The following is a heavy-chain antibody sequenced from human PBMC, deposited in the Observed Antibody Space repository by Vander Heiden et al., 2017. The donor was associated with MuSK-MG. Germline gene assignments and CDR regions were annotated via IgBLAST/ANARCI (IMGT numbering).Heavy chain of an antibody. CDR1: GFSLSTSGVG. V-gene: IGHV2-5*02. D-gene: IGHD3-3*02. CDR2: IYWEEEK. CDR3: AHRKVSSDY. Sequence: QITLKESGPTLVKPTQTLTLTCTFSGFSLSTSGVGVGWIRQPPGKALEWLALIYWEEEKRDSPSLKSRLTITKDTSKNQVVITMTKMDPVDTATDDCAHRKVSSDYWGQGTMVTVYS. J-gene: IGHJ4*02.